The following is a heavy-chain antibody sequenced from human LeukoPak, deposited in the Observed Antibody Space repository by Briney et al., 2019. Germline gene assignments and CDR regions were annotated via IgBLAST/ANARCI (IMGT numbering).Heavy chain of an antibody. CDR1: GYTFTSYY. Sequence: ASVKVSCKASGYTFTSYYMHWMRQAPGQGLEWVGAINPIGGTTTYAQKFQGRVTMTRDTSTTTVYMELYSLRYDDTAVYHCARDLLAPDYWGQGTLVTVSS. D-gene: IGHD1-26*01. V-gene: IGHV1-46*01. CDR2: INPIGGTT. CDR3: ARDLLAPDY. J-gene: IGHJ4*02.